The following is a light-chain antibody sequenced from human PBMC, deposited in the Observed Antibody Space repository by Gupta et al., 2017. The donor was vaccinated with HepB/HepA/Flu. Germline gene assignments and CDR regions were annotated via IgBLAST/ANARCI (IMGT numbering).Light chain of an antibody. Sequence: QSAMTQPPTVSGSPGQSVTISCTGTSSDVGGYNSVSWYQQHPGKAPKLMIYDVNKRPSGVPDRFSGYKSGNTASLTISGLQAEDEADYHCCSYAGDSSYVFGSGTKVTVL. CDR2: DVN. CDR1: SSDVGGYNS. CDR3: CSYAGDSSYV. V-gene: IGLV2-11*01. J-gene: IGLJ1*01.